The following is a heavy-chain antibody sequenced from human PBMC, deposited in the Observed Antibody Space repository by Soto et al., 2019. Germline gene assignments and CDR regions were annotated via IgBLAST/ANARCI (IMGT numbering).Heavy chain of an antibody. V-gene: IGHV4-34*01. J-gene: IGHJ6*02. Sequence: SETLSLTCAVYGGSFSGYYWSWIRQPPGKGLEWIGEINHSGSTNYNPSLKSRVTISVDASKNQFSLKLSSVTAADTAVYYRARGGPGSSWYGRGYGMDVWGQGTTVTVSS. D-gene: IGHD6-13*01. CDR2: INHSGST. CDR1: GGSFSGYY. CDR3: ARGGPGSSWYGRGYGMDV.